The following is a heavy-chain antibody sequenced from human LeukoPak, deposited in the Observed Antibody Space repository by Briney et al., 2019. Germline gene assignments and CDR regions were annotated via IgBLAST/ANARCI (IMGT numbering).Heavy chain of an antibody. CDR1: EFALSRYT. CDR2: ISSSSSTI. V-gene: IGHV3-48*02. CDR3: ARDLAVASDY. J-gene: IGHJ4*02. Sequence: GGSLRLPCTASEFALSRYTMNPIREAPGKGLEWVSYISSSSSTIYYADSVKGRFTISRDNAKNSLYLQMNSLRDEDTAVYYCARDLAVASDYWGQGTLVTVSS. D-gene: IGHD6-19*01.